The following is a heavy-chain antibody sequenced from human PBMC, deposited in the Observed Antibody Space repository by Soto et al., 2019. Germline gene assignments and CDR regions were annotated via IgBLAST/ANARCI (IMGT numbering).Heavy chain of an antibody. V-gene: IGHV4-34*01. CDR2: INHSGST. D-gene: IGHD4-4*01. J-gene: IGHJ4*02. CDR1: GGSFSGYY. CDR3: ARGATLQSGWPRYFDY. Sequence: PSETLFLTCAVYGGSFSGYYWSWIRQPPGKGLEWIGEINHSGSTNYNPSLKSRVTISVDTSKNQFSLKLSSVTAADTAVYYCARGATLQSGWPRYFDYWGQGTLVTVSS.